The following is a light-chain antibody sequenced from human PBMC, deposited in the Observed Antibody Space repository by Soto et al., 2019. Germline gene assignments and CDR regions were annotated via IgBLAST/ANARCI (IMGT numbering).Light chain of an antibody. CDR3: QQRSNWPIT. Sequence: EIALTQSPATLSLSPWERATLSCRASQSVSSYLAWYQQKPGQAPRLLIYDASNRATGIPARFRGSGSGTDFTLTISNLEPEDFAVYYCQQRSNWPITFGQGTRLEIK. CDR2: DAS. V-gene: IGKV3-11*01. CDR1: QSVSSY. J-gene: IGKJ5*01.